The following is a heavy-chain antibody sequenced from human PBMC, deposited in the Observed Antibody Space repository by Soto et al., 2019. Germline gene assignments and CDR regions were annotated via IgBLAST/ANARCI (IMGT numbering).Heavy chain of an antibody. D-gene: IGHD3-10*01. CDR1: GYTFTSYA. CDR2: INAGNGNT. Sequence: GASVKVSCKASGYTFTSYAMHWVRQAPGQRLEWMGWINAGNGNTKYSQKLQGRVTITRDTSASTAYMELSSLRSEDTAVYYCATLWFGTTYYYGMDVWGQGTTVTVSS. V-gene: IGHV1-3*01. J-gene: IGHJ6*02. CDR3: ATLWFGTTYYYGMDV.